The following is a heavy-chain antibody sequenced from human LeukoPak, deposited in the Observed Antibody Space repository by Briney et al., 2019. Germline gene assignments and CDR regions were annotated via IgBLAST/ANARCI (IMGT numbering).Heavy chain of an antibody. CDR1: GYTFTNYY. V-gene: IGHV1-46*01. CDR3: ARGRPGIAAAGIPPGYFDY. Sequence: GASVRLSFTTSGYTFTNYYIHWVRQAPGQGPEWMGIINPGGGSTSNAQKFQGRVTMTRDTSTSTVYMELSSLRSEDTAIYYCARGRPGIAAAGIPPGYFDYWGQGALVTVSS. J-gene: IGHJ4*02. D-gene: IGHD6-13*01. CDR2: INPGGGST.